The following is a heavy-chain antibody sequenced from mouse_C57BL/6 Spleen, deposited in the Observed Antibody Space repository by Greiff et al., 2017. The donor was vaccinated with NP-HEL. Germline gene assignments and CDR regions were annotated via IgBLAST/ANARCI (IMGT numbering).Heavy chain of an antibody. CDR1: GYTFTSYW. CDR2: IHPNSGST. CDR3: ARSEILRYYFDY. J-gene: IGHJ2*01. D-gene: IGHD1-1*01. Sequence: VKLQQPGAELVKPGASVKLSCKASGYTFTSYWMHWVKQRPGQGLEWIGMIHPNSGSTNYNEKFKSKATLTVDKSSSTAYMQLSSLTSEDSAVYYCARSEILRYYFDYWGQGTTLTVSS. V-gene: IGHV1-64*01.